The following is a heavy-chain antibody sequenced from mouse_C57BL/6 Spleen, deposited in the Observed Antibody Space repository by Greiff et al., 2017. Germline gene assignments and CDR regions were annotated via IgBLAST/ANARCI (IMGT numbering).Heavy chain of an antibody. V-gene: IGHV1-52*01. Sequence: VQLQQPGAELVRPGSSVKLSCKASGYTFTSYWMHWVKQRPIQGLEWIGNIDPSDSETHYNQQFKDKATLTVDKSSSTAYMQLMSLTSEDSADYYGARGATVVATGYFDYWGQGTTLTVSS. CDR2: IDPSDSET. D-gene: IGHD1-1*01. CDR1: GYTFTSYW. CDR3: ARGATVVATGYFDY. J-gene: IGHJ2*01.